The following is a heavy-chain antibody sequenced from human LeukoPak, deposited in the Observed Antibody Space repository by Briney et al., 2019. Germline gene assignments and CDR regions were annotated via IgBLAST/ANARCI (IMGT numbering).Heavy chain of an antibody. CDR2: INPSGGST. D-gene: IGHD3-3*01. CDR1: GYTFTSYY. Sequence: GASVKVSCKASGYTFTSYYMHWVRQAPGQGLEWMGIINPSGGSTSYAQKFQGRVTMTRDMSTSTVYMELSSLRSEDTAVYYCARGIRFLEWLSGYMDVWGKGTTVTVSS. V-gene: IGHV1-46*01. J-gene: IGHJ6*03. CDR3: ARGIRFLEWLSGYMDV.